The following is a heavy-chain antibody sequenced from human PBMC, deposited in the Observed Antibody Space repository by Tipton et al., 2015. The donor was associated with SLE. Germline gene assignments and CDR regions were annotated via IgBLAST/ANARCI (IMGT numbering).Heavy chain of an antibody. CDR2: IYHSGST. CDR3: ARVVPYGSHCSGGSCYSDAFDI. J-gene: IGHJ3*02. CDR1: GYSISSGYY. V-gene: IGHV4-38-2*01. D-gene: IGHD2-15*01. Sequence: TLSLTCAVSGYSISSGYYWGWIRQPPGKGLEWIGSIYHSGSTYYNPSLKSRVTISVDTSKNQFSLKLSSVTAADTAVYYCARVVPYGSHCSGGSCYSDAFDIWGQGTMVTVSS.